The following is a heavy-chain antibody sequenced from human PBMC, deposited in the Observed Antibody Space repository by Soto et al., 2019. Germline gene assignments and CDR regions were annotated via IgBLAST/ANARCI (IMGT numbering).Heavy chain of an antibody. CDR3: ARVAITIFGVVPKSSNWFDP. D-gene: IGHD3-3*01. V-gene: IGHV1-18*01. CDR1: GYTFTSYG. Sequence: ASVKVSCKASGYTFTSYGISWVRQAPGQGLEWMGWISAYNGNTNYAQKLQGRVTMTTDTSTSTAYMELRSLRSDDAAVYYCARVAITIFGVVPKSSNWFDPWGQGTLVTVSS. CDR2: ISAYNGNT. J-gene: IGHJ5*02.